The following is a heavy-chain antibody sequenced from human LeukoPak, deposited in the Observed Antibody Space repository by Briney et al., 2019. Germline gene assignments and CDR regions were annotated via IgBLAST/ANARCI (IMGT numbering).Heavy chain of an antibody. V-gene: IGHV4-34*01. CDR1: GGSFSGYY. J-gene: IGHJ4*02. D-gene: IGHD6-6*01. CDR2: INHSGST. CDR3: VRGEQLVAVFDY. Sequence: KPSGTLSLTCAVYGGSFSGYYWGWIRQAPGKGLEWIGEINHSGSTNYNPSLKSRVTISVDTSKNQFSLKLSSVTAADTAVYYCVRGEQLVAVFDYWGQGTLVTVSS.